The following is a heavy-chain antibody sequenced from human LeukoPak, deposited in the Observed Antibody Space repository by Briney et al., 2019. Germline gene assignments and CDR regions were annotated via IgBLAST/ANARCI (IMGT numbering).Heavy chain of an antibody. J-gene: IGHJ4*02. CDR1: GGSINTDNW. Sequence: SETLSLTCVVSGGSINTDNWWSWIRQPPGKGLEWIGYIYYSGSTNYNPSLKSRVTISVDTSKNQFSLKLSSVTAADTAVYYCARASDSSGYSFDYWGQGTLVTVSS. D-gene: IGHD3-22*01. V-gene: IGHV4-61*01. CDR2: IYYSGST. CDR3: ARASDSSGYSFDY.